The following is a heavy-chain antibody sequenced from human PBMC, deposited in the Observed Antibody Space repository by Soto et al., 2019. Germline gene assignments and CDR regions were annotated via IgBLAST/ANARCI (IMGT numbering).Heavy chain of an antibody. Sequence: ASVKVSCKASGYTFTSYAMHWVRQAPGQRLEWMGWINAGNGNTKYSQKFQGRVTITRDRSATTAYMELNSLRSEDTAVYYCARVSWYLATFDYWGQGTLVTVSS. D-gene: IGHD2-15*01. V-gene: IGHV1-3*01. CDR3: ARVSWYLATFDY. CDR2: INAGNGNT. CDR1: GYTFTSYA. J-gene: IGHJ4*02.